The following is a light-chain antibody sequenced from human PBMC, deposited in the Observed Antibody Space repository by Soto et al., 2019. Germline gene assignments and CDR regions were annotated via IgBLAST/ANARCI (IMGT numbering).Light chain of an antibody. V-gene: IGKV3-20*01. CDR3: QQYGSSIT. J-gene: IGKJ5*01. Sequence: EIVMTQSPATLSVSPGERATLSCRASQSVSSSYLAWYQQKPGQAPRLVIYGASSRATGIPDRFSGSGSGTDFTLTISRLEPEDFAVYYCQQYGSSITFGQGTRLEIK. CDR2: GAS. CDR1: QSVSSSY.